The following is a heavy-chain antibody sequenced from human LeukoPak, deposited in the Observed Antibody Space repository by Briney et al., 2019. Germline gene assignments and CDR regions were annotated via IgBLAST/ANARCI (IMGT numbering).Heavy chain of an antibody. J-gene: IGHJ1*01. CDR2: IYPGDSDT. CDR1: GYSFTSYW. CDR3: ARHGGDSSSRGYFQH. Sequence: GESLKISCKGSGYSFTSYWIGWVRQVPGKGLEWMGIIYPGDSDTRYSPSFQGQVTISADKSISTAYLQWSSLKASDTAMYYCARHGGDSSSRGYFQHWGQGTLVTVSS. V-gene: IGHV5-51*01. D-gene: IGHD6-13*01.